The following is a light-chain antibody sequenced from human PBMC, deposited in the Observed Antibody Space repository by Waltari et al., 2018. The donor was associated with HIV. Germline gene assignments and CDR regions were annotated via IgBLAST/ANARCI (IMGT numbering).Light chain of an antibody. Sequence: QSALTQPASVSGSPGQSITISCTGTSSDVGGYNYVSWYQQHPGKAPKLMIYDVSERPSGVSNRFSGSKSGNTASLTISGLQAEDEADYYCSSYTTSSGIFGTGTKVTVL. V-gene: IGLV2-14*01. CDR3: SSYTTSSGI. CDR1: SSDVGGYNY. J-gene: IGLJ1*01. CDR2: DVS.